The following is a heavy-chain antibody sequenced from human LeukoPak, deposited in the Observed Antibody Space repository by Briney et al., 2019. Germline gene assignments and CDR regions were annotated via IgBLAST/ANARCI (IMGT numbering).Heavy chain of an antibody. CDR1: GYSIRSSNW. Sequence: PSDTLSLTCAVSGYSIRSSNWWGWIRQPPGKGLEWIGYIYYDGSIYYNPSLKSRVTISVDTSKNHFSLKLSSVTAADTAVYYCARGPTYQPIDSWGQGTLVTVSS. CDR2: IYYDGSI. V-gene: IGHV4-28*05. D-gene: IGHD2-2*01. J-gene: IGHJ4*02. CDR3: ARGPTYQPIDS.